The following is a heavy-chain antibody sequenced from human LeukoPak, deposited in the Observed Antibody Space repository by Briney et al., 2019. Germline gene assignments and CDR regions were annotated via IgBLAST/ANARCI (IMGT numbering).Heavy chain of an antibody. Sequence: AASVKVSCKASGYTFTSYDINWVRQATGQGLAWMGWMNPNSGNTGYAQKFQGRVTMTRNTSISTAYMELSSLRSEDTAVYYCARGVVLAAAGRNWSDPWGQGTLVTVSS. J-gene: IGHJ5*02. CDR3: ARGVVLAAAGRNWSDP. V-gene: IGHV1-8*01. D-gene: IGHD6-13*01. CDR1: GYTFTSYD. CDR2: MNPNSGNT.